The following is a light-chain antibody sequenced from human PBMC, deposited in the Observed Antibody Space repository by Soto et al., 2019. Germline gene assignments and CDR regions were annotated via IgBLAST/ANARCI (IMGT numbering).Light chain of an antibody. V-gene: IGKV1-5*01. CDR3: QHYNSHSPLP. Sequence: DIQMTQSPSPLSATGGGRVAIACRASERISSWLAWYQHKPGKAPKLLIYDASNLDSGVPSRFSGSGSGTEFSLTISSLQPDDFATYYCQHYNSHSPLPFGGGTRWIS. CDR2: DAS. CDR1: ERISSW. J-gene: IGKJ4*01.